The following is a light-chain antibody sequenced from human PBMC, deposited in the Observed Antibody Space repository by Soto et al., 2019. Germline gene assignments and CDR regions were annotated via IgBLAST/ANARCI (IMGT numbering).Light chain of an antibody. CDR3: QQRSNWPIT. CDR2: DAS. CDR1: QGVTTN. J-gene: IGKJ5*01. V-gene: IGKV3-11*01. Sequence: EIVMTQSPAALSVSPGERATLSCRAGQGVTTNFAWYQQKSGQAPRLLIYDASNRATGIPARFRGSGSGTDFTLTINSLEPEDFAVYYCQQRSNWPITFGQGTRLEI.